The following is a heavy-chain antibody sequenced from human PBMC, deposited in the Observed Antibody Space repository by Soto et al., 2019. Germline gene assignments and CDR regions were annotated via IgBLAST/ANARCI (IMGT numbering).Heavy chain of an antibody. V-gene: IGHV3-30*18. CDR1: GFTFSSYG. J-gene: IGHJ6*02. CDR2: ISYDGSNK. CDR3: AKDPDAATTDYYYYYGMDV. Sequence: GGSLRLSCAASGFTFSSYGMHWVRQAPGKGLEWVAVISYDGSNKYYADSVKGRFTISRDNSKNTLYLQMNSLRAEDTAVYYCAKDPDAATTDYYYYYGMDVWGQGTTVTVSS. D-gene: IGHD2-15*01.